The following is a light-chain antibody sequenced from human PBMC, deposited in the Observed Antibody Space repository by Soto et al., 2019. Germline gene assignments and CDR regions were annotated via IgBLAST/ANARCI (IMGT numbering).Light chain of an antibody. Sequence: EIVLTQSPATLSVSPGERATLSCRASQSVGINLAWYQQKPGQAPRLLINDASTRATGIPARFSGSGSGTEFTLTISSLQSEDFAVYYCQQYNDWPPLYTFGQGTKLEIK. J-gene: IGKJ2*01. V-gene: IGKV3-15*01. CDR3: QQYNDWPPLYT. CDR1: QSVGIN. CDR2: DAS.